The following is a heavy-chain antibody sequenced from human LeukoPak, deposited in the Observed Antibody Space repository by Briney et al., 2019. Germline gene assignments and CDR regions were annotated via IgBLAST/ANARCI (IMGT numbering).Heavy chain of an antibody. CDR3: ANPYCGGDCYSSYFQH. Sequence: GGSLRLSCAASGFIFSSYSMNWVRQAPGKGLEWVAVISYDGSNKYYADSVKGRFTISRDNSKNTLYLQMNSLRAEDTAVYYCANPYCGGDCYSSYFQHWGQGTLVTVSS. CDR2: ISYDGSNK. V-gene: IGHV3-30*18. J-gene: IGHJ1*01. CDR1: GFIFSSYS. D-gene: IGHD2-21*02.